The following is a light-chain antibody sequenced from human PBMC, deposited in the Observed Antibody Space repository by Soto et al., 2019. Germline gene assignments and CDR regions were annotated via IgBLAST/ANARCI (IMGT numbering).Light chain of an antibody. J-gene: IGKJ1*01. CDR2: GAS. CDR1: QSVSSSY. Sequence: EIVLTQSPGTLSLSPGAIATLSCRASQSVSSSYLAWYQQKPGQAPRLLIYGASSRATGIPDRFSGSGSGTDFTLTISRLEPEDFAVYYCKQYGSSGTCGQGTTGDIK. V-gene: IGKV3-20*01. CDR3: KQYGSSGT.